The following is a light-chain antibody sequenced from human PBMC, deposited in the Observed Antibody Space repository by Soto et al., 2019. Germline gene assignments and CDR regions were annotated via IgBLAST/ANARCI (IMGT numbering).Light chain of an antibody. CDR3: AAWDDSLSGPV. V-gene: IGLV1-47*02. Sequence: QSVLTQPPSVSGAPGQRVTISCTGSSSNIGSNYVYWYQQLPGTAPKLLIYSNNQRPSGVPDRFSGSKSGTSASLAISGLRSEDEADYYCAAWDDSLSGPVFGGGTKLTVL. J-gene: IGLJ2*01. CDR2: SNN. CDR1: SSNIGSNY.